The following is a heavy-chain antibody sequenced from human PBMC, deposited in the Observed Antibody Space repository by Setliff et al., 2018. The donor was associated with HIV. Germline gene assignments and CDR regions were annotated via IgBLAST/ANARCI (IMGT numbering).Heavy chain of an antibody. CDR1: GYSISSGYY. D-gene: IGHD7-27*01. J-gene: IGHJ6*03. Sequence: SETLSLTCGVSGYSISSGYYWGWIRQPSGRGLEWIGYVYSTGSTKYNPSLKSRATMSDDTSKNQISLTLTSVSAADTAVYYCASTSMGMTRKPIWYYHMDVWGHGITVTVSS. V-gene: IGHV4-61*01. CDR3: ASTSMGMTRKPIWYYHMDV. CDR2: VYSTGST.